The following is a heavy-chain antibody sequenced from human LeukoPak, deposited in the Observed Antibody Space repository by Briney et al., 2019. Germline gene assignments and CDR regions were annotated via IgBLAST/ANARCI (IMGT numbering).Heavy chain of an antibody. CDR1: GFTVNSNY. CDR3: AKDPPYNYYDSSGYTPAGPYFDY. J-gene: IGHJ4*02. V-gene: IGHV3-23*01. CDR2: ISGSGGST. Sequence: QSGGSLRLSCAASGFTVNSNYMTWVRQAPGKGLEWVSAISGSGGSTYYADSVKGRFTISRDNSKNTLYLQMNSLRAEDTAVYYCAKDPPYNYYDSSGYTPAGPYFDYWGQGTLVTVSS. D-gene: IGHD3-22*01.